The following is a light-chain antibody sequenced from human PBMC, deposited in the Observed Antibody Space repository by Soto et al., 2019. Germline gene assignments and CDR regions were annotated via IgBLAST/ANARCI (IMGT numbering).Light chain of an antibody. V-gene: IGKV3-20*01. CDR1: QSVSSSS. CDR3: QQYGSSPWT. Sequence: EIVLTQSPGTLSLSPGERATLSCRASQSVSSSSFAWYQQKPGQAPRLLIYGASSRATGIPDRFSGSGSGTDFTLTISRLEPEDFAVYYCQQYGSSPWTFGQGTKVDIK. CDR2: GAS. J-gene: IGKJ1*01.